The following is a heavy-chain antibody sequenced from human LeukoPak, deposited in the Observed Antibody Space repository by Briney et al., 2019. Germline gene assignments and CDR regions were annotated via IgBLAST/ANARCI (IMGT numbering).Heavy chain of an antibody. V-gene: IGHV1-18*04. CDR1: GYTFTGYY. CDR3: ARDWGFARYDSSGYSLFDY. J-gene: IGHJ4*02. Sequence: ASVKVSCKASGYTFTGYYMHWVRQAPGQGLEWMGWISAYNGNTNYAQKLQGRVTMTTDTSTSTAYMELRSLRSDDTAVYYCARDWGFARYDSSGYSLFDYWGQGTLVTVSS. D-gene: IGHD3-22*01. CDR2: ISAYNGNT.